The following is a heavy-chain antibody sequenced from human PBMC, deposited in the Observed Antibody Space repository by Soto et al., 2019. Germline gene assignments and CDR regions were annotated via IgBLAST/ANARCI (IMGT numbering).Heavy chain of an antibody. D-gene: IGHD2-2*02. CDR3: ARGRSYCSSTSCYTGGDYYYGMDV. V-gene: IGHV1-2*04. Sequence: ASVKVSCKASGYTFTGYYMHWVRQAPGQGLEWMGWINPNSGGTNYAQKFQGWVTMTRDTSISTAYMELSRLRSDDTAVYYCARGRSYCSSTSCYTGGDYYYGMDVWGQGTTVTV. CDR1: GYTFTGYY. CDR2: INPNSGGT. J-gene: IGHJ6*02.